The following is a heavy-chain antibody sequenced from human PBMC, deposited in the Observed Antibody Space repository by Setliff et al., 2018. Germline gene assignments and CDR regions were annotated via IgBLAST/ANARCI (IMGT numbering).Heavy chain of an antibody. CDR1: GFTFSSYN. D-gene: IGHD3-3*01. Sequence: GGSLRLSCAASGFTFSSYNMNWVRQAPGKGLEWVSYISSSSSIIYYADSVKGRFTISRDNAKNSLYLQMNSLRGEDTAVYYCAKVGIFGGGYFDFWGQGTLVTVSS. CDR3: AKVGIFGGGYFDF. V-gene: IGHV3-48*01. CDR2: ISSSSSII. J-gene: IGHJ4*02.